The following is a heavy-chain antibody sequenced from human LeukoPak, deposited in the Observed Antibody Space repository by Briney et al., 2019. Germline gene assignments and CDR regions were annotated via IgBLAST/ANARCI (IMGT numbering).Heavy chain of an antibody. CDR1: GFSFSAYI. CDR2: IRSDGSST. CDR3: AREYYYDSSGLDY. D-gene: IGHD3-22*01. V-gene: IGHV3-64*04. Sequence: PGGSLRLSCVASGFSFSAYIMHWVRQAPGKGLEYVSAIRSDGSSTFYPNSVKGRFTISRDNAKNSLYLQMNSLRAEDTAVYYCAREYYYDSSGLDYWGQGTLVTVSS. J-gene: IGHJ4*02.